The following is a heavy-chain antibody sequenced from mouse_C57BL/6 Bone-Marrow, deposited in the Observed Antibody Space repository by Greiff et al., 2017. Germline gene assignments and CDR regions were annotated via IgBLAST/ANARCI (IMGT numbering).Heavy chain of an antibody. CDR3: ARHDGYYVENYFDY. D-gene: IGHD2-3*01. J-gene: IGHJ2*01. V-gene: IGHV5-2*01. CDR1: EYEFPSHD. CDR2: INSDGGST. Sequence: VHVKQSGGGLVQPGESLKLSCESNEYEFPSHDMSWVRKTPEKRLELVAAINSDGGSTYYPDTMERRFIISRDNTKKTLYLQMSSLRSEDTALYYCARHDGYYVENYFDYWGQGTTLTVSS.